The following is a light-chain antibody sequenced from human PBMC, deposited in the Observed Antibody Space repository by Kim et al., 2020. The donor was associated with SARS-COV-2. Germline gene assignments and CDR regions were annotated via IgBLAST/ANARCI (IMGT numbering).Light chain of an antibody. J-gene: IGKJ4*01. CDR3: QQLKSYPLT. CDR1: QGISSE. V-gene: IGKV1-9*01. Sequence: ASVGDRVTITCRASQGISSELAWYQQKPGRAPKLLIYVASTLQSGVPSRFSGSGSGTDFTLTISSLQPVDSATYYCQQLKSYPLTFGGGTKVDIK. CDR2: VAS.